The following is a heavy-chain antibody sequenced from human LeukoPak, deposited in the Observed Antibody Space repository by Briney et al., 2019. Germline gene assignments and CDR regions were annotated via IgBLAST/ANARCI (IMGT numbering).Heavy chain of an antibody. J-gene: IGHJ4*02. V-gene: IGHV1-18*01. CDR3: ARDVGRSYDLDY. Sequence: ASVKVSCKASGYTFTSYGISWVRQAPGQGLEWMGWISAYNGNTDYAQSLQGRVTMTIDTSTSTVYMELRSLRSDDTAVYYCARDVGRSYDLDYWGQGTLVAVSS. D-gene: IGHD3-16*01. CDR2: ISAYNGNT. CDR1: GYTFTSYG.